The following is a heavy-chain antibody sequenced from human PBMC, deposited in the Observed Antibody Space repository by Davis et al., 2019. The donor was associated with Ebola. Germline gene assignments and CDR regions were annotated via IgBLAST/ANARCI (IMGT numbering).Heavy chain of an antibody. Sequence: PSETPSLTCTVSGGSISSYYWSWIRQPPGKGLEWIGYIYYSGSTNYNPSLKSRVTISVDTSKNQFSLKLSSVTAADTAVYYCARLVVAATTWFDHWGQGTLVTVSS. CDR2: IYYSGST. V-gene: IGHV4-59*01. J-gene: IGHJ5*02. CDR1: GGSISSYY. CDR3: ARLVVAATTWFDH. D-gene: IGHD2-15*01.